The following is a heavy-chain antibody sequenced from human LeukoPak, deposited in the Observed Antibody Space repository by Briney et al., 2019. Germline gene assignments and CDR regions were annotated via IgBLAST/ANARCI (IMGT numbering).Heavy chain of an antibody. D-gene: IGHD4-17*01. Sequence: SETLSLTCTVSGGSISSYYWSWIRQPPGKGLEWIGYIYYSGSTNYNPSLKSRVTISVDTSKNQFSLKLSSVTAADTAVYYCARGGDYGDIGIGYWGQGTLVTVSS. V-gene: IGHV4-59*01. CDR1: GGSISSYY. CDR3: ARGGDYGDIGIGY. J-gene: IGHJ4*02. CDR2: IYYSGST.